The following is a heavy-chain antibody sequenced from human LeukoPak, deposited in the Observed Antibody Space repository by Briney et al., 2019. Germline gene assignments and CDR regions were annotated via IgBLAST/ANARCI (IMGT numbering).Heavy chain of an antibody. D-gene: IGHD3-3*01. Sequence: GESLKISCQGSGYSFTSYWIGWVRQMSGKGVGWVGMIYPGDSDTRYSPSFQGQVTISADKSISTAYLQWSSLKASDTAMYYCARSLYYDFWSGPEKNWFDPWGQGTLVTVSS. CDR3: ARSLYYDFWSGPEKNWFDP. J-gene: IGHJ5*02. V-gene: IGHV5-51*01. CDR2: IYPGDSDT. CDR1: GYSFTSYW.